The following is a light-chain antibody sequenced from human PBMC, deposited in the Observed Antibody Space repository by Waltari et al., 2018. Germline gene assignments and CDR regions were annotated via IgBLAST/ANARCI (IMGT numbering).Light chain of an antibody. Sequence: ETVMTQSPAILSVSPGESATLSCRASQSIKSHLAWYQQKPGQAPRLLIYGASTRAAGIPARFSGGGSGTEFILIISSLQSEDFATYHCQQYNNWPLYTFGQGTKLEI. CDR1: QSIKSH. J-gene: IGKJ2*01. CDR3: QQYNNWPLYT. CDR2: GAS. V-gene: IGKV3-15*01.